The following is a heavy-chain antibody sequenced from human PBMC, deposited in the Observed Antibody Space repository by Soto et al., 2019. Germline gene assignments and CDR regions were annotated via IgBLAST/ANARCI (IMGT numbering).Heavy chain of an antibody. J-gene: IGHJ5*01. V-gene: IGHV3-30*18. D-gene: IGHD6-19*01. CDR2: LSHDGSET. CDR1: GFSLAITG. CDR3: AKDWGSSGWYNWFDS. Sequence: GGSLRLSCAASGFSLAITGMHWVRKTPGKGLEWVAMLSHDGSETFYGDSVRGRFTISRDNSKNTLYLQMNGLRPEDTALYYCAKDWGSSGWYNWFDSWGQGALVTVSS.